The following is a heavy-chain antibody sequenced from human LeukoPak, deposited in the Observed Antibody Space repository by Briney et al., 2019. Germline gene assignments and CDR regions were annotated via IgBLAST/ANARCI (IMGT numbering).Heavy chain of an antibody. Sequence: GGSLRLSCAASGFTFSSYEMNWVRQAPGKGLEWVSAISGSGGSTYYADSVKGRFTISRDNSKNTLYLQMNSLRAEDTAVYYCAKDSGYDSYFDYWGQGTLVTVSS. V-gene: IGHV3-23*01. J-gene: IGHJ4*02. CDR2: ISGSGGST. D-gene: IGHD5-12*01. CDR1: GFTFSSYE. CDR3: AKDSGYDSYFDY.